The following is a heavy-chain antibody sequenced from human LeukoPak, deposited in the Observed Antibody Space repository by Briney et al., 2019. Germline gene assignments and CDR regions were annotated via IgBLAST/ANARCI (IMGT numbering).Heavy chain of an antibody. J-gene: IGHJ6*03. CDR1: GFTFGDYA. V-gene: IGHV3-43D*03. D-gene: IGHD3-10*01. CDR2: ISWDGGST. CDR3: AKGGRMVRGVPKYYYYYYMDV. Sequence: GGSLRLSCAASGFTFGDYAMHWVRQAPGKGLEWVSLISWDGGSTYYADSVKGRFTISRDNSKNSLYLQMNSLRAEDTALYYCAKGGRMVRGVPKYYYYYYMDVWGKGTTVTVSS.